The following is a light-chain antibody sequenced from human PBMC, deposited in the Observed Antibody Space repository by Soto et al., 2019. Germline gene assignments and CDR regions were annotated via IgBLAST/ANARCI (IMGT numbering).Light chain of an antibody. CDR1: SSDTAGFNY. CDR3: SSYTASNTPPYV. CDR2: DVS. V-gene: IGLV2-14*01. J-gene: IGLJ1*01. Sequence: QSALTQPASVSGSPGQSITISCTGTSSDTAGFNYVSWYQQHPGKAPKLMIFDVSNRPSGVSTRFSGSQSGNTASLTISGLQADDEAIYYCSSYTASNTPPYVFGNGTKVTVL.